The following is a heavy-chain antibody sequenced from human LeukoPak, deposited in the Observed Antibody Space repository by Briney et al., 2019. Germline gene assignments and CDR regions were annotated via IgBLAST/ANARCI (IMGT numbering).Heavy chain of an antibody. D-gene: IGHD2-2*01. V-gene: IGHV3-30-3*01. CDR3: AMRGDILVIPATYMFDC. CDR1: GFTFSSYA. CDR2: ISYDGSNK. J-gene: IGHJ4*02. Sequence: PGGSPRLSCAASGFTFSSYAMHWVRQAPGKGLEWVAVISYDGSNKYYADSVKGRFTISRDNAKSSLYLQMNSLRAEDSAVYYCAMRGDILVIPATYMFDCWGQGTLVTVSS.